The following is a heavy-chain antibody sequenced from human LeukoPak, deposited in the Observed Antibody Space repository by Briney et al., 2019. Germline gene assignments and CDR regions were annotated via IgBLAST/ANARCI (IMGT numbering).Heavy chain of an antibody. J-gene: IGHJ4*02. Sequence: ASVKVSCKASGYTFTGYYMHWVRQAPGQGLEWMGRINPNSGGTNYAQKFQGRVTMTRDTSISTAYMELSRLRSDDTAVYYCARDRSGYSLFDYWGQGTLVTVSS. CDR1: GYTFTGYY. CDR2: INPNSGGT. CDR3: ARDRSGYSLFDY. D-gene: IGHD3-22*01. V-gene: IGHV1-2*06.